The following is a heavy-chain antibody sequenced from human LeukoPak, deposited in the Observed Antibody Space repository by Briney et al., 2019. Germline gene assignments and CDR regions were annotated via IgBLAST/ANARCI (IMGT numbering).Heavy chain of an antibody. D-gene: IGHD3-3*01. V-gene: IGHV4-31*03. Sequence: SETLSLTCTVSGGSISSGGYYWSWIRQHPGKGLERIGYIYYSGSTYYNPSLKSRVTISVDTSKNQFSLKLSSVTAADTAVYYCARGGIIQLPFDYWGQGTLVTVSS. J-gene: IGHJ4*02. CDR2: IYYSGST. CDR3: ARGGIIQLPFDY. CDR1: GGSISSGGYY.